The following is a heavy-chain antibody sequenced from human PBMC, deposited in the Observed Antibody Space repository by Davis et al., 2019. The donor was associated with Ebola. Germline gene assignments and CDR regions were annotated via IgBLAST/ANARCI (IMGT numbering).Heavy chain of an antibody. CDR1: GGTFSSYA. Sequence: AASVKVSCKASGGTFSSYAISWVRQAPGQGLEWMGGIIPIFGTANYAQKFQGRVTITADKSTSTAYMELSSLRSEDTAVYYCARDATDLIVGATSAFDIWGQGTMVTVSS. V-gene: IGHV1-69*06. CDR3: ARDATDLIVGATSAFDI. CDR2: IIPIFGTA. J-gene: IGHJ3*02. D-gene: IGHD1-26*01.